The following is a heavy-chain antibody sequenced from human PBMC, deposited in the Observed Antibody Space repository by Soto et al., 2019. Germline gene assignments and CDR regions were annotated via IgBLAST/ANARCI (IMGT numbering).Heavy chain of an antibody. CDR1: GGSISSGGYY. CDR2: IYYSGST. CDR3: AREDRAPRTWFDP. V-gene: IGHV4-31*03. D-gene: IGHD2-15*01. Sequence: SETLSLTCTVSGGSISSGGYYWSWIRQHPGKGLEWIGYIYYSGSTYYNPSLKSRVTISVDTSKNQFSLKLSSVTAADTAVYYCAREDRAPRTWFDPWGQGTLVTVSS. J-gene: IGHJ5*02.